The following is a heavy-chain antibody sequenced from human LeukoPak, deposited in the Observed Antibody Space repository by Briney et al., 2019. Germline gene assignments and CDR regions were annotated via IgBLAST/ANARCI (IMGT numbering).Heavy chain of an antibody. CDR3: AKVYGGSGSYYKALNFDY. J-gene: IGHJ4*02. CDR1: GFTFSSYA. Sequence: GGSLRLSCAASGFTFSSYAMSWVRQAPGRGLEWVSAISGSGGSTYYADSVEGRFTISRYNSKNTLYLQMNSLRAEDTAVYYCAKVYGGSGSYYKALNFDYWGQGTLVTVSS. CDR2: ISGSGGST. V-gene: IGHV3-23*01. D-gene: IGHD3-10*01.